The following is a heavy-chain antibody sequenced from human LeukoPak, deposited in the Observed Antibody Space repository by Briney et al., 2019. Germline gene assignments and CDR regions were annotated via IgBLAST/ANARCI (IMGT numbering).Heavy chain of an antibody. V-gene: IGHV1-2*02. CDR3: ASPYYDILTGYQTDAFDI. Sequence: ASVKVSCKASGYTFTGYYMHWVRQAPGQGLEWMGWINPNSGGTNYAQKFQGRVTTTRDTSISTAYMELSRLRSDDTAVYYCASPYYDILTGYQTDAFDIWGQGTMVTVSS. J-gene: IGHJ3*02. CDR2: INPNSGGT. CDR1: GYTFTGYY. D-gene: IGHD3-9*01.